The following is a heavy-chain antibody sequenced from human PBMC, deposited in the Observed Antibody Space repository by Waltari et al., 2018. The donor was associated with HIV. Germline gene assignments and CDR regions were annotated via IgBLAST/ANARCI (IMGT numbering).Heavy chain of an antibody. CDR2: IYHSGST. Sequence: QVQLQESGPGLVKHSETLSLTCTVSGYSISSGYYWGWIRQTPGKGLEWIGSIYHSGSTYYNPSLKSRVTISVDTSKNQFSLKLSSVTAADTAVYYCARVVRTITMIVGVGGYYFDYWGQGTLVTVSS. J-gene: IGHJ4*02. V-gene: IGHV4-38-2*02. CDR3: ARVVRTITMIVGVGGYYFDY. D-gene: IGHD3-22*01. CDR1: GYSISSGYY.